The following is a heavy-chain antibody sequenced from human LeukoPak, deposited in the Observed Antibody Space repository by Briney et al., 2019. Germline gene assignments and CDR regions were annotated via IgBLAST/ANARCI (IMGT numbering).Heavy chain of an antibody. V-gene: IGHV4-38-2*02. CDR2: IYHSGST. J-gene: IGHJ5*02. D-gene: IGHD3-10*01. CDR1: GHSISSDYY. Sequence: SETLSLTCTVSGHSISSDYYWGWVRQPPGKGLEWIGSIYHSGSTYYNPSLKRRVTISVDTSKNQFSLTLTSVTAADTAVYYCARESLTMVRGVIIRRFDPWGQGTLVTVSS. CDR3: ARESLTMVRGVIIRRFDP.